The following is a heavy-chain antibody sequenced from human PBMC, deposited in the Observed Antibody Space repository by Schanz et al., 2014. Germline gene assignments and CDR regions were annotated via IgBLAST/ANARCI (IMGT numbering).Heavy chain of an antibody. J-gene: IGHJ4*02. D-gene: IGHD2-2*01. Sequence: QVQLQESGPGLVKPSGTLSLTCAVSGGFISSINWWSWVRQSPGTGLEGIGEINNSGSTNYNPSLKSRVTISLEKSKSKFSLTLNAVTAADTAVYYCARDERDLPRSLFVFWGQGTLVTVSS. CDR3: ARDERDLPRSLFVF. CDR1: GGFISSINW. CDR2: INNSGST. V-gene: IGHV4-4*02.